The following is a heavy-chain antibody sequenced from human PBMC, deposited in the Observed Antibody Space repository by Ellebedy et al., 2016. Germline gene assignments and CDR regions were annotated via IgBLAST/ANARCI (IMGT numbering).Heavy chain of an antibody. CDR3: LTVTTGLIFDY. Sequence: GESLKISXAASGFTFSSYAMSWVRQAPGKGLEWVSAISGSGGSTYYADSVKGRFTISRDNSKNTLYLQMNSLRAEDTAVYYCLTVTTGLIFDYWGKGTLVTVSS. CDR1: GFTFSSYA. D-gene: IGHD4-11*01. CDR2: ISGSGGST. V-gene: IGHV3-23*01. J-gene: IGHJ4*02.